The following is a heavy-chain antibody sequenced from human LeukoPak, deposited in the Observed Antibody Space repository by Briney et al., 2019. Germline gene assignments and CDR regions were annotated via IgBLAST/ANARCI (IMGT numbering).Heavy chain of an antibody. CDR2: ISTYNDNT. CDR3: ARDEGRYYYGSGSCYLSASPKLDP. J-gene: IGHJ5*02. Sequence: GASVKVSCKASGYTFTSYGLSWVRQAPGQGLEWMGWISTYNDNTNYAQKLQGRLTMTTDTSTSTAYMELRSLRSDDTAVYYCARDEGRYYYGSGSCYLSASPKLDPWGQGTLVTVSS. D-gene: IGHD3-10*01. V-gene: IGHV1-18*01. CDR1: GYTFTSYG.